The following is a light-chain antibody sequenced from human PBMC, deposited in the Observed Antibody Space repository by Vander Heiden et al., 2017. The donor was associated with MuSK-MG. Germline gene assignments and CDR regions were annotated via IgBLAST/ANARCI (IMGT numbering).Light chain of an antibody. Sequence: LIYAASTLQSGVPSRFSGSGSGTDFTLTISSLQPADVAAYYCRKEKSTSFTFGHGTKVDIK. CDR2: AAS. CDR3: RKEKSTSFT. J-gene: IGKJ3*01. V-gene: IGKV1-27*01.